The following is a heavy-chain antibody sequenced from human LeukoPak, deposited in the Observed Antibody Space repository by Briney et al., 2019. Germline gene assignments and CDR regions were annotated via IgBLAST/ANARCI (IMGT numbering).Heavy chain of an antibody. D-gene: IGHD6-19*01. CDR3: ARPTGYSSGWYYFDY. Sequence: PSETLSLTCTVSGGSISSSSYYWGWIRQPPGKGLEWIGSIYYSGSTYYDPSLKSRVTISVGTSKNQFSLKLSSVTAADTAVYYCARPTGYSSGWYYFDYWGQGTLVTVSS. CDR2: IYYSGST. CDR1: GGSISSSSYY. J-gene: IGHJ4*02. V-gene: IGHV4-39*01.